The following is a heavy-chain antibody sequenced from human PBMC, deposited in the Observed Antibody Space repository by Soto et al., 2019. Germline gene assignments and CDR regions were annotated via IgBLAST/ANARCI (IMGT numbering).Heavy chain of an antibody. V-gene: IGHV3-73*01. CDR2: IRSRANNYAT. Sequence: LRLSCAASGFNFSGSAIHWVRQASGKGLEWVGRIRSRANNYATSSAASVKGRFKFSRDDSKNTAYLQMSTLKTEDTAVYYCNRGQGAPIGDYYDHGMDVWGQGTTVTVS. J-gene: IGHJ6*02. D-gene: IGHD2-2*02. CDR1: GFNFSGSA. CDR3: NRGQGAPIGDYYDHGMDV.